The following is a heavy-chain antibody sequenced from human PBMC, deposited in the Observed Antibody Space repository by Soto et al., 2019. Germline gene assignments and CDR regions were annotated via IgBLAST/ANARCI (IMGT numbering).Heavy chain of an antibody. Sequence: QITLNESGPTQVKPRQTLTLTCTFSGFSLTTSGVGVGWIRQSPGKAPEWLALIYWDDDKRYSPSLKSSLTITKDTSKNAVVLTMADLDPADTATYYCAHRVLRTVFGLVTTTAIYFDFWGQGTTVAVSS. D-gene: IGHD3-3*01. V-gene: IGHV2-5*02. CDR3: AHRVLRTVFGLVTTTAIYFDF. CDR1: GFSLTTSGVG. CDR2: IYWDDDK. J-gene: IGHJ4*02.